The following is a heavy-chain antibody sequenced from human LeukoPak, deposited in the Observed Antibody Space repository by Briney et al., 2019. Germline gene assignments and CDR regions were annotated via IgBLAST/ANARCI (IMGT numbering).Heavy chain of an antibody. Sequence: GGSLRLSCAASGFTFSSYGMHGVRQAPGKGLEWVAVISYDGSNKYYADSVKGRFTISRDNSKNTLYLQMNSLRAEDTAVYYCAKVGGCSSTSCSHDAFDIWGQGTMVTVSP. J-gene: IGHJ3*02. CDR3: AKVGGCSSTSCSHDAFDI. CDR2: ISYDGSNK. D-gene: IGHD2-2*01. V-gene: IGHV3-30*18. CDR1: GFTFSSYG.